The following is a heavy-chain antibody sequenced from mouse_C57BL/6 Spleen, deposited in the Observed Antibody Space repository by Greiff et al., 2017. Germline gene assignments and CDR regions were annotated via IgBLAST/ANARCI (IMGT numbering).Heavy chain of an antibody. CDR3: AREDYYGSRKFAY. J-gene: IGHJ3*01. CDR1: GYTFTSYW. Sequence: VQLQQPGAELVKPGASVKMSCKASGYTFTSYWITWVKQRPGQGLEWIGDIYPGSGSTNYNEKFKSKATLTVDTSSSTAYMQLSSLTSEDSAVYYCAREDYYGSRKFAYWGQGTLVTVSA. D-gene: IGHD1-1*01. V-gene: IGHV1-55*01. CDR2: IYPGSGST.